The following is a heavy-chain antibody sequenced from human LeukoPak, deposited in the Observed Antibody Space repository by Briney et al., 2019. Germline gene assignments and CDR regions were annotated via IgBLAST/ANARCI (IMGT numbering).Heavy chain of an antibody. Sequence: GGSLRLSCAASGFSVSNNYMSWVRHAPGRGLECVSLIYTDGTTHYADAVTGRFTISRDNYKNTVYLQMTSLRTEDTAVYYCARDRAGKQAWVEFDPWGQGTQVTVSS. D-gene: IGHD3-10*01. CDR3: ARDRAGKQAWVEFDP. CDR2: IYTDGTT. CDR1: GFSVSNNY. J-gene: IGHJ5*02. V-gene: IGHV3-53*05.